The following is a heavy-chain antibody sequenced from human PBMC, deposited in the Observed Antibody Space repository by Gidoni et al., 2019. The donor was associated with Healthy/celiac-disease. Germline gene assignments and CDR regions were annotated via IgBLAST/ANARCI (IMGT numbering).Heavy chain of an antibody. V-gene: IGHV3-11*01. CDR3: ARYYYYDSSGSFDY. CDR2: ISSSGSTI. J-gene: IGHJ4*02. CDR1: GFTFRAYY. Sequence: VQLVGSGGGWVKTGGSLRLSCAASGFTFRAYYMIWIRQAPGKGLEWVSDISSSGSTIYYPDSVKGRFTISRDNAKNSLYLQMNSLRAEDTAVYYCARYYYYDSSGSFDYWGQGTLFTVSS. D-gene: IGHD3-22*01.